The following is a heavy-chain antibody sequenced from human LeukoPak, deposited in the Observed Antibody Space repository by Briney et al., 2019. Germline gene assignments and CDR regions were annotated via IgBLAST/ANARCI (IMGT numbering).Heavy chain of an antibody. CDR1: GFTFDDYA. CDR2: ISWNSGSI. CDR3: AKGLDSSSWYPFDY. Sequence: GRSLRLSCAASGFTFDDYAMHWVRHAPGKGLEWVSGISWNSGSIGYADSVKGRFTISRDNAKNSLYLQMNSLRAEDTALYYCAKGLDSSSWYPFDYWGQGTLVTVSS. D-gene: IGHD6-13*01. V-gene: IGHV3-9*01. J-gene: IGHJ4*02.